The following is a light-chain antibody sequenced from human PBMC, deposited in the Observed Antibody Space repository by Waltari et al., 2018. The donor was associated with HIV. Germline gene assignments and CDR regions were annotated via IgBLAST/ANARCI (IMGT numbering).Light chain of an antibody. CDR3: QQYNSYPRT. CDR1: RSISSW. J-gene: IGKJ1*01. V-gene: IGKV1-5*03. CDR2: KAS. Sequence: DIQMTQSPSTLSASVGDRVTITCRASRSISSWLAWYQQNPGKAPKLLIYKASSLENGVSSRFSGSGSGTEFTLTISSLQPDDFATYYCQQYNSYPRTFGQGTKVEIK.